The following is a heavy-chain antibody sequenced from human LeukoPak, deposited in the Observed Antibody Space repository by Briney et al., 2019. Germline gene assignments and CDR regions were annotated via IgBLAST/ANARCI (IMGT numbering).Heavy chain of an antibody. CDR2: IYYSGST. J-gene: IGHJ4*02. D-gene: IGHD3-3*01. CDR1: GGSVSSGSYY. CDR3: ARGFYYFDD. V-gene: IGHV4-61*01. Sequence: SQTLSLTCTVSGGSVSSGSYYWSWIRQPPGKGLEWIGYIYYSGSTNYNPSLKSRVAISVDTSKNQFSLKLTSVTAADTAVYYCARGFYYFDDWGQGTLVTVSS.